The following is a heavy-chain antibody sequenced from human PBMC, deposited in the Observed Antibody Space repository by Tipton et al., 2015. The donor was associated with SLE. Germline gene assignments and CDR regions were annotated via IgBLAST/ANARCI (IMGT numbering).Heavy chain of an antibody. CDR2: ISPYNGNT. V-gene: IGHV1-18*01. CDR1: GYTFTSYG. Sequence: QVQLVQSGAEVKKPGTSVKVPCKASGYTFTSYGISWVRRAPGQGLEWMGWISPYNGNTKYAENLQGRLTMTTDTSTSIASMELRSLTSDDTAVYYCARDPHELWSGYWWDYWGQGTLVTVSS. CDR3: ARDPHELWSGYWWDY. D-gene: IGHD3-3*01. J-gene: IGHJ4*02.